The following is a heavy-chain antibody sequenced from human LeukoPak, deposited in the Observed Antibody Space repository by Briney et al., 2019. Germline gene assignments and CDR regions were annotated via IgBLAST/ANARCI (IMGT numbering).Heavy chain of an antibody. J-gene: IGHJ3*02. V-gene: IGHV3-11*01. D-gene: IGHD3-9*01. CDR1: GFTFSDYY. CDR2: IRGSGTTI. Sequence: KPGGSLRLSCAASGFTFSDYYMSWIRQAPGKGLEWVSYIRGSGTTIYYADSVKGRFTISRDNAKNSLYLQMNSLRAEDTALYYCARGYFDWTYAFDIWGQGTMVTVSS. CDR3: ARGYFDWTYAFDI.